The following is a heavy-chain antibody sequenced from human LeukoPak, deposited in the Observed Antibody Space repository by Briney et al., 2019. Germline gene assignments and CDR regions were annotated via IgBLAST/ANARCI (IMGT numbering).Heavy chain of an antibody. D-gene: IGHD6-19*01. CDR3: AKGSSGWPYFDY. CDR2: ISGSGGST. V-gene: IGHV3-23*01. Sequence: GAPLRLSCAASGFTFSSYAMSWVRQAPGKGLEWVSAISGSGGSTYYADSVKGRFTISRDNSKNTLYLQMNSLRAEDTAVYYCAKGSSGWPYFDYWGQGTLVTVSS. CDR1: GFTFSSYA. J-gene: IGHJ4*02.